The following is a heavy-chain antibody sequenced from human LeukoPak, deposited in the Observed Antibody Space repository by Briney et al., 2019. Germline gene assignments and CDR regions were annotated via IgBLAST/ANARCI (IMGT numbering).Heavy chain of an antibody. Sequence: PGGSLRLSCAASGFTVSNYYMSWVRQAPGKGLEWVSAISGSGGSTYYADSVKGRFTISRDNAKNSLYLQMNSLRAEDTAVYYCARDQPFDYWGQGTLVTVSS. CDR2: ISGSGGST. V-gene: IGHV3-11*04. J-gene: IGHJ4*02. CDR1: GFTVSNYY. CDR3: ARDQPFDY.